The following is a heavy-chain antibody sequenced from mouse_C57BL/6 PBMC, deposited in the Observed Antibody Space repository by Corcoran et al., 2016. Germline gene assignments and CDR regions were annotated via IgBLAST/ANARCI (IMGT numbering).Heavy chain of an antibody. J-gene: IGHJ3*01. CDR1: GYTFTDYY. Sequence: QVQLQQSGPELVKPGASVKISCKASGYTFTDYYINWVKQRPGQGLEWIGWIFPGSGSTYYNEKFKGKATLTVDKSSSTAYMLLSSLTSEDSAVYFCARSELTGTVSAWFAYWGEGTLVTVSA. V-gene: IGHV1-75*01. CDR2: IFPGSGST. CDR3: ARSELTGTVSAWFAY. D-gene: IGHD4-1*01.